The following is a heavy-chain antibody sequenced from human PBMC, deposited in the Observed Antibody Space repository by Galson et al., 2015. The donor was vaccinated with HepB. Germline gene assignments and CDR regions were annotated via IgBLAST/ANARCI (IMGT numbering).Heavy chain of an antibody. CDR1: GFTFSRFA. CDR2: ISASGGST. D-gene: IGHD4-17*01. J-gene: IGHJ4*02. V-gene: IGHV3-23*01. Sequence: SLRLSCAASGFTFSRFALSWVRQAPGKGLEWVSAISASGGSTYYADSVKGRFTISRDNSKTTLYLQMNSLRAEDTAVYYCAKDGHFSWDYGDYEYDYWGQGTLVTVSS. CDR3: AKDGHFSWDYGDYEYDY.